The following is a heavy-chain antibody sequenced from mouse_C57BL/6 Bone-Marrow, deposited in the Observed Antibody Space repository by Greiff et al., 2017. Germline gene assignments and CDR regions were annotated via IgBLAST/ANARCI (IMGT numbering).Heavy chain of an antibody. J-gene: IGHJ3*01. V-gene: IGHV1-82*01. CDR2: IYPGNGDT. CDR3: AKAMVTKD. Sequence: VQLQQSGPELVKPGASVKISCKASGYAFSSSWMNWVKQRPGKGLEWIGRIYPGNGDTNYNGKFKGKATLTADKTSSTSYRQLSSLTSEDSAVYFCAKAMVTKDWGQGTLVTVSA. CDR1: GYAFSSSW. D-gene: IGHD2-2*01.